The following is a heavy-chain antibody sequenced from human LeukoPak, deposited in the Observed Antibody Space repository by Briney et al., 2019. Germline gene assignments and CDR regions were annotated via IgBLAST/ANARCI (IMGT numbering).Heavy chain of an antibody. D-gene: IGHD1-26*01. V-gene: IGHV4-39*01. CDR1: GGSISSSSYY. J-gene: IGHJ4*02. CDR2: ISYSGST. Sequence: SETLSLTCTVSGGSISSSSYYWGWIRQPPGKGLEWIVSISYSGSTYCNPSLKSRVTISVDTDKNQFSLKLSSVTVADTAVYYCARRSVGATIVFDYWGQGTLVTVSS. CDR3: ARRSVGATIVFDY.